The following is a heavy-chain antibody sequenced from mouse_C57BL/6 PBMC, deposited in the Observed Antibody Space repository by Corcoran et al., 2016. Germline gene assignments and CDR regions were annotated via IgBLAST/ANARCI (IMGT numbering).Heavy chain of an antibody. J-gene: IGHJ1*03. D-gene: IGHD4-1*01. CDR3: ARENWDQYFDV. CDR2: ISYDGSN. CDR1: GYSITSGYY. V-gene: IGHV3-6*01. Sequence: DVQLQESGPGLVKPSQSLSLTCSVTGYSITSGYYWNWIRQFPGNKLEWMGYISYDGSNNYNPSLKNRISITRDTSKNQFFLKLNSVTTEDTATYYCARENWDQYFDVWGTGTTVTVSS.